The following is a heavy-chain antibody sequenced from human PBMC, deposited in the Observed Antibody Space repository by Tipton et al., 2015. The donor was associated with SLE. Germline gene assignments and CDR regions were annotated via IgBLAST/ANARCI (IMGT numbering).Heavy chain of an antibody. Sequence: GLVKPSQTLSLTSVISGDSVSSNTVAWNWFRQSPSRGLEWLGRTYYKSQWFDKYAESVRGRITISPDTSKNQFSLRLNSVTHEDTAVYYCARDKFWAFDYWGQGSLVTVSS. CDR3: ARDKFWAFDY. CDR1: GDSVSSNTVA. V-gene: IGHV6-1*01. J-gene: IGHJ4*02. D-gene: IGHD7-27*01. CDR2: TYYKSQWFD.